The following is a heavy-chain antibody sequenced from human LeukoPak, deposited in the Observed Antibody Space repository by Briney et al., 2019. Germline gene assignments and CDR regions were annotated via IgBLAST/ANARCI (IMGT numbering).Heavy chain of an antibody. CDR3: ARGYGSFSY. CDR2: INHSGST. D-gene: IGHD4-17*01. CDR1: GVSFSGYY. V-gene: IGHV4-34*01. J-gene: IGHJ4*02. Sequence: SETLSLTCAVYGVSFSGYYWSWIRQPPGKGLEWIGEINHSGSTNYNPSLKSRVTISVDTSKNQFSLKLSSVTAADTAVYYCARGYGSFSYWGQGTLVTVSS.